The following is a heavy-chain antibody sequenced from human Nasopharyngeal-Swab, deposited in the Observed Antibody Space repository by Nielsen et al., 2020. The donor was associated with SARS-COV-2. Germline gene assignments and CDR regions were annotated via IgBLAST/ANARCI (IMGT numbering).Heavy chain of an antibody. D-gene: IGHD3-22*01. J-gene: IGHJ4*02. CDR2: INHSGST. CDR3: ARDPGSGSFYFDY. V-gene: IGHV4-34*01. Sequence: WIRQPPGKGLEWIGEINHSGSTNYNPSLKSRVTISVDTSKNQFSLELSSVTAADTAVYYCARDPGSGSFYFDYWGQGTLVTVSS.